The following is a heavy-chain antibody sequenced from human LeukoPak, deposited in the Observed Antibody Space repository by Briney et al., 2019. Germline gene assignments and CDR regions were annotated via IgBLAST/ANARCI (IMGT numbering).Heavy chain of an antibody. CDR1: GFTFSNYD. Sequence: GGSLRLSCAASGFTFSNYDMHWVRQAPGKGLEWVSAISGSGGTTYYADSVKGRFTISRDNSKNTLSLQMNSLRAEDTAVYYCAKEDTTGMTPLLDYWGQGTLVTVSS. D-gene: IGHD1-1*01. J-gene: IGHJ4*02. V-gene: IGHV3-23*01. CDR3: AKEDTTGMTPLLDY. CDR2: ISGSGGTT.